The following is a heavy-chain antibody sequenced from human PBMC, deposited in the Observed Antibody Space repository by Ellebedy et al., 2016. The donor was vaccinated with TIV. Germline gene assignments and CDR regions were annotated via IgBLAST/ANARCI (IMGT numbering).Heavy chain of an antibody. CDR1: GFTFDDYA. D-gene: IGHD4-17*01. Sequence: GGSLRLSXAASGFTFDDYAMHWVRQAPGKGLEWVSGISWNSGSIGYADSVKGRFTISRDNAKNSLYLQMNSLRAEDTALYYCAKDFQYGLQRYYFDYWGQGTLVTVSS. CDR2: ISWNSGSI. J-gene: IGHJ4*02. V-gene: IGHV3-9*01. CDR3: AKDFQYGLQRYYFDY.